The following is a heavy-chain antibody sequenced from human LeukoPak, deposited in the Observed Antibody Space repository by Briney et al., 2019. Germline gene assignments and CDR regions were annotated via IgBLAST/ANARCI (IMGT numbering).Heavy chain of an antibody. CDR2: ISGSSDDI. CDR1: EFTFSSYS. Sequence: GGSLRLSCAGSEFTFSSYSMHWVRQAPGKGLEWISSISGSSDDIYYADSVKGRFTISRDNSKNSLYLQMKGLRAEDTALYYCARRGYYDYTGFDYWGQGTLVTVSS. D-gene: IGHD3-16*01. J-gene: IGHJ4*02. V-gene: IGHV3-21*01. CDR3: ARRGYYDYTGFDY.